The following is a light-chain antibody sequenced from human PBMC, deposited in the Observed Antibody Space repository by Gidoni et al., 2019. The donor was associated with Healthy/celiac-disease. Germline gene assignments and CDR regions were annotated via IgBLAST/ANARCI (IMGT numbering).Light chain of an antibody. Sequence: IVLTPSPATLSLSPGERATLSCRASHSVSCYLAWYQQKTGQAPRLLIYDASNRATGIPARCSGSGYGTNFTITISRLEPEDCAVYYCQKSSNWPPIFTFGPGTKVDIK. V-gene: IGKV3-11*01. CDR1: HSVSCY. CDR3: QKSSNWPPIFT. CDR2: DAS. J-gene: IGKJ3*01.